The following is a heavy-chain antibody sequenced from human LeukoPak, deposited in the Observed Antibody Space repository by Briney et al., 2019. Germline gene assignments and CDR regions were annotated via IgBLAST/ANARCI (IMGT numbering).Heavy chain of an antibody. CDR3: ARRLENLD. CDR1: GGSFSGYY. CDR2: INHSGST. Sequence: SETLSLTCAVYGGSFSGYYWSWIRQPPGKGLEWIGEINHSGSTYYNPSLKSRVTISVDTSKNQFSLKLSSVTAADTAAYYCARRLENLDWGQGTLVTVSS. J-gene: IGHJ4*02. V-gene: IGHV4-34*01.